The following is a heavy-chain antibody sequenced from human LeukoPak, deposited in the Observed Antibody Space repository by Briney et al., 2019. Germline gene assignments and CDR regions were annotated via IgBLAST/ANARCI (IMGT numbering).Heavy chain of an antibody. D-gene: IGHD6-13*01. J-gene: IGHJ5*02. Sequence: ASVKVSCKASGYTFTGYYMHRVRQAPGQGLEWMGWINPNSGGTNYAQKFQGWVTMTRDTSISTAYMELSRLRSDDTAVYYCARDGSSIWYRRHTWFDPWGQGTLVTVSS. CDR3: ARDGSSIWYRRHTWFDP. CDR1: GYTFTGYY. V-gene: IGHV1-2*04. CDR2: INPNSGGT.